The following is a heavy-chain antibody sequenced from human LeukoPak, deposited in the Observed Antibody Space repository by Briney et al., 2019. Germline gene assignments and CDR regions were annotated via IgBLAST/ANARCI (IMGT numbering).Heavy chain of an antibody. Sequence: SETLSLTCAVSGGSFSHYYWSWIRQPPGKGLQWIGYIYSSGTTKYNPSLKSRVTISLDMPNNQFSLILTSVTAADTAVYYCARGRAWELPDYFQLWGQGTLLTVSS. D-gene: IGHD1-26*01. CDR3: ARGRAWELPDYFQL. CDR2: IYSSGTT. CDR1: GGSFSHYY. V-gene: IGHV4-59*08. J-gene: IGHJ1*01.